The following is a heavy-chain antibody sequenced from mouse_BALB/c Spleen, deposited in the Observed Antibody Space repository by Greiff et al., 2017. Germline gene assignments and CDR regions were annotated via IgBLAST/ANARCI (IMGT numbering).Heavy chain of an antibody. J-gene: IGHJ4*01. CDR2: IDPANGNT. D-gene: IGHD1-1*01. V-gene: IGHV14-3*02. Sequence: VQLQQSGAELVKPGASVKLSCTASGFNFKDTYMHWVKQRPEQGLEWIGRIDPANGNTKYDPKFQGKATITADTSSNTAYLQLSSLTSEDTAVYYCALITTVVTDYWGQGTSVTVAS. CDR1: GFNFKDTY. CDR3: ALITTVVTDY.